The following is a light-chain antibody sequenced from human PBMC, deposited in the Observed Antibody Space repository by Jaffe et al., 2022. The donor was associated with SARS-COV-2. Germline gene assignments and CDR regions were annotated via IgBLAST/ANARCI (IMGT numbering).Light chain of an antibody. CDR1: SSDIGGYDY. Sequence: QSALTQPPSASGSPGQSVTISCTETSSDIGGYDYVSWFQQHPGKAPKLIIYEVAKRPSGVPARFSGSKSGNTASLTVSGLQAEDEADYYCCSYAGSNTYVFGTGTKVTVL. CDR3: CSYAGSNTYV. V-gene: IGLV2-8*01. J-gene: IGLJ1*01. CDR2: EVA.